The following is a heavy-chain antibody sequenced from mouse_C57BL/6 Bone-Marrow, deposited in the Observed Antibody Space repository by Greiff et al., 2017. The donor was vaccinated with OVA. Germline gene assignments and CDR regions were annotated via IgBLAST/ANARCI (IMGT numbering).Heavy chain of an antibody. Sequence: VKLVESGPGLVQPSQSLSITCTVSGFSLTSYGVHWVRQSPGTGREWLGVIWSGGSTDYNAAFISRLSISKDNSKSQVFFKMNSLQADDTAIYYCARKDYGSSYDWYFDVWGTGTTVTVSS. V-gene: IGHV2-2*01. CDR3: ARKDYGSSYDWYFDV. J-gene: IGHJ1*03. CDR2: IWSGGST. CDR1: GFSLTSYG. D-gene: IGHD1-1*01.